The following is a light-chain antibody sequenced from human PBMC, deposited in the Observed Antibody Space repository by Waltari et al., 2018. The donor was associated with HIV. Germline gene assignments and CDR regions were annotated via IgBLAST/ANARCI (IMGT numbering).Light chain of an antibody. CDR3: AAWDDGLHGWI. Sequence: QSVLTQPPSASGTPGQMATIACRGTHSHLGRNTVNWDQQLPGTAPKLLIYNSNPRASGVPDRFSGSKSGISAALAISWLQAEDEAGYYCAAWDDGLHGWILGGGTKLTGL. J-gene: IGLJ2*01. V-gene: IGLV1-44*01. CDR1: HSHLGRNT. CDR2: NSN.